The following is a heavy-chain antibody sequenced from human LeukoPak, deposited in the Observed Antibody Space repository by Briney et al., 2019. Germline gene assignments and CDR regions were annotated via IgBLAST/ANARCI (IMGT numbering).Heavy chain of an antibody. J-gene: IGHJ5*02. CDR3: ARDRCSSTSCYVEGPSDSYNWFDP. CDR2: INPSGGST. V-gene: IGHV1-46*01. D-gene: IGHD2-2*01. Sequence: ASVKVSCKASGYTFTSYYMHWVRQAPGQGLEWLGIINPSGGSTTYAQKFQGRVTMTRDTSTSTVYMELSSLRSEDTAVYYCARDRCSSTSCYVEGPSDSYNWFDPWGQGTLVTVSS. CDR1: GYTFTSYY.